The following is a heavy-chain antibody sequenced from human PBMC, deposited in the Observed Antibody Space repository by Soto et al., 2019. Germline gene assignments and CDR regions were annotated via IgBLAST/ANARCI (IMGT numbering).Heavy chain of an antibody. Sequence: SVKVSCKASGYTFTSYAMQWVRRARGQRLEWIGWIVVGSGNTNYAQKFQERVTITRDMSTSTAYMELSSLRSEDTAVYYCAADIRADGDSYFDYWGQGTLVTVSS. CDR1: GYTFTSYA. CDR2: IVVGSGNT. CDR3: AADIRADGDSYFDY. V-gene: IGHV1-58*02. J-gene: IGHJ4*02. D-gene: IGHD4-17*01.